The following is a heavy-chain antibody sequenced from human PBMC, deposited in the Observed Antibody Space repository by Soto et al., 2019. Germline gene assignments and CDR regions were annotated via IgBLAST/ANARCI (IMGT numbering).Heavy chain of an antibody. CDR3: AEDRRAAGTSAFYFDF. CDR1: WFKFSNYA. CDR2: ICAPGGRT. D-gene: IGHD6-25*01. J-gene: IGHJ4*02. Sequence: GGSLRLSCAASWFKFSNYAMRWVRQAPGKGLEWVSLICAPGGRTYYADSVSGRFTISRDNSHNTLYLQVHSLTAQDTAVYYCAEDRRAAGTSAFYFDFWGQGAQVTVSS. V-gene: IGHV3-23*01.